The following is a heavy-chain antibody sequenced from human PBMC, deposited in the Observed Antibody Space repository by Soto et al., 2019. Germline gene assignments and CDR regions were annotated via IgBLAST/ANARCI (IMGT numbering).Heavy chain of an antibody. Sequence: SETLSLTCTVSGGSISSGGYYWSWIRQHPGKGLEWIGYIYYSGSTYYNPSLKSRVTLSVDTSKNQFSLKLSSVTAADTAVYYCARGPRDSSGYYYSYWGQGTLVTVSS. CDR1: GGSISSGGYY. J-gene: IGHJ4*02. CDR2: IYYSGST. CDR3: ARGPRDSSGYYYSY. V-gene: IGHV4-31*03. D-gene: IGHD3-22*01.